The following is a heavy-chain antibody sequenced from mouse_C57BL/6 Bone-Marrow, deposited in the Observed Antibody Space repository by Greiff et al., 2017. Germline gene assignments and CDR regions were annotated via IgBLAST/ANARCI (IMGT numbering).Heavy chain of an antibody. CDR3: ARSDYYGSSYEFAY. D-gene: IGHD1-1*01. V-gene: IGHV1-81*01. CDR1: GYTFTSYG. Sequence: QVQLQQSGAELARPGASVKLSCKASGYTFTSYGISWVKQRTGQGLEWIGEIYPRSGNTYYNEKFKGKATLTADNSSSTAYMELRSLTSEDSAVYFCARSDYYGSSYEFAYWGQGTLVTVSA. CDR2: IYPRSGNT. J-gene: IGHJ3*01.